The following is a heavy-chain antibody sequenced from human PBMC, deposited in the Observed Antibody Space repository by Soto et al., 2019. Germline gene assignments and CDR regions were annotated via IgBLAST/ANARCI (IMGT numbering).Heavy chain of an antibody. Sequence: QVQLVQSGAEVKKPGSSVKVSCKASGGTFSSYAISWVRQAPGQGLEWMGGIIPIFGTANYAQKVQGRVTITEDESTSKAYVELSRLRSEGTAVYYCAVTENYYGSGSYYLYWGQGTLVTVSS. CDR2: IIPIFGTA. CDR1: GGTFSSYA. V-gene: IGHV1-69*12. CDR3: AVTENYYGSGSYYLY. J-gene: IGHJ4*02. D-gene: IGHD3-10*01.